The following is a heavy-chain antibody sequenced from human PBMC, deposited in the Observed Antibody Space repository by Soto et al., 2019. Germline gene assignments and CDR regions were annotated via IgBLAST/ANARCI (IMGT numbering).Heavy chain of an antibody. Sequence: GGALKLSCAASGFTFSSSWMSWVRQAPGMGLEWVANIKQDGSEKYYVDSVKGRFTISRDNAKNSLYLQMNSLRAEDTAVYYCARDEEYDFWSGSTFYFDYWGQGTLVTVSS. CDR1: GFTFSSSW. V-gene: IGHV3-7*01. J-gene: IGHJ4*02. CDR3: ARDEEYDFWSGSTFYFDY. CDR2: IKQDGSEK. D-gene: IGHD3-3*01.